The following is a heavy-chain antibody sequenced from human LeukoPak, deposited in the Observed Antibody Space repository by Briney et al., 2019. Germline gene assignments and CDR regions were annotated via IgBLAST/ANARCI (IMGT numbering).Heavy chain of an antibody. V-gene: IGHV5-51*01. CDR3: ARVADVVNWLDP. J-gene: IGHJ5*02. D-gene: IGHD2-21*01. CDR1: GYIFNTFW. Sequence: GESMRISCQASGYIFNTFWIGWVRQMPGEGLEWMWAIYPADSETRYSPSFQGQVTISADKSIKTAYLQWRSLKASDTGIYYCARVADVVNWLDPWGQGTLVTVSS. CDR2: IYPADSET.